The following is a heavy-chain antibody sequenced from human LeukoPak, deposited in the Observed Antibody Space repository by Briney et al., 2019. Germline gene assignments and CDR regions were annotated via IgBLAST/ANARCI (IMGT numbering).Heavy chain of an antibody. CDR1: GGSVSGHF. CDR3: ARGRIEQQLVG. V-gene: IGHV4-59*06. D-gene: IGHD6-13*01. J-gene: IGHJ4*02. CDR2: IYYSGST. Sequence: PSETLSLTCAVYGGSVSGHFWSWIRQSAGKGLEWIGYIYYSGSTYYNPSLKSRVTISVDTSKNQFSLKLSSVTAADTAVYYCARGRIEQQLVGWGQGTLVTVSS.